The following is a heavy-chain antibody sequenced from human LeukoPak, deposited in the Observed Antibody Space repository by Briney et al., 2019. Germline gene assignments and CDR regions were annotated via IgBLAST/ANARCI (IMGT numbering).Heavy chain of an antibody. CDR3: ARDLRYSSGWPDYYYGMDV. CDR1: GYTFTSYG. Sequence: GASVKVSCKASGYTFTSYGISWVRQAPGQGLEWMGWISAYNGNTNYAQKLQGRVTMTTDTSTSTAYMELRSLRSDDTAVYYCARDLRYSSGWPDYYYGMDVWGQGTTVTVSS. V-gene: IGHV1-18*01. J-gene: IGHJ6*02. D-gene: IGHD6-19*01. CDR2: ISAYNGNT.